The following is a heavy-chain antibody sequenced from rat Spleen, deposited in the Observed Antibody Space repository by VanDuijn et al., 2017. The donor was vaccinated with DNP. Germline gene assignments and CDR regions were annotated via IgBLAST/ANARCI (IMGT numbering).Heavy chain of an antibody. V-gene: IGHV1-43*01. CDR3: ARRRLPYWYFDF. CDR1: GYTFTSYY. Sequence: QVQLQQSGAELAKTASSVKISCKASGYTFTSYYISWIKQTTGQGLDYIGYINTGSGGTNYNEKFRGKATLTVDTSSSTAFMQLSSLTPDDSAVYYCARRRLPYWYFDFWGPGTMVTVSS. D-gene: IGHD1-4*01. CDR2: INTGSGGT. J-gene: IGHJ1*01.